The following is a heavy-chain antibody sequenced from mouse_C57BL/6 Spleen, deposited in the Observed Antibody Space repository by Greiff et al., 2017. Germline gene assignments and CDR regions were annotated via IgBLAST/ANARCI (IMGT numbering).Heavy chain of an antibody. V-gene: IGHV1-82*01. CDR1: GSAFSGSW. D-gene: IGHD2-4*01. Sequence: QVQLQQSGPELVKPGASVTISCQSSGSAFSGSWLNWVKQRPGKGLEWIVRIYPGDGDPTYNWKFTGKATLTTAKSSSTAYMQLSSLTSEDSAVYFCARWYYDYDGLYYYAMDDWGQGTSVTVSS. J-gene: IGHJ4*01. CDR3: ARWYYDYDGLYYYAMDD. CDR2: IYPGDGDP.